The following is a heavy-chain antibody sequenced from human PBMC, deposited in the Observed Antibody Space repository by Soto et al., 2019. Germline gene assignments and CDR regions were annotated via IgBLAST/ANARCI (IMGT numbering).Heavy chain of an antibody. D-gene: IGHD6-19*01. V-gene: IGHV1-69*13. CDR3: ARGREAVAGLNYYYGMDV. CDR2: IIPIFGTA. CDR1: GGAFSSYA. Sequence: EASVKVSCKASGGAFSSYAISWVRQAPGQGLEWMGGIIPIFGTANYAQKFQGRVTITADESTSTAYMELSSLRSEDTAVYYCARGREAVAGLNYYYGMDVWGQGTTVTVYS. J-gene: IGHJ6*02.